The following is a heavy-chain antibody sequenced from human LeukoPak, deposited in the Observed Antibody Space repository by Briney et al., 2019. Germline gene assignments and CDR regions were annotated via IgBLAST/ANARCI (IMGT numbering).Heavy chain of an antibody. CDR3: ATGYTSGTRIDY. Sequence: GGSLRLSCAASGFTFSAFSMNWVRQAPGKGLEWVSAISSSSSDIYYTDSVKGRFTISRDNANNFLYLQVSSLRAEDTAVYYCATGYTSGTRIDYWGQGTLVSVSS. J-gene: IGHJ4*02. V-gene: IGHV3-21*01. CDR1: GFTFSAFS. CDR2: ISSSSSDI. D-gene: IGHD6-19*01.